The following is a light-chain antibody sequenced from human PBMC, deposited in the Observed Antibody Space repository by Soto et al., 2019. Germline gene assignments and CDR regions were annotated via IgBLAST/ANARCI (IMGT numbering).Light chain of an antibody. CDR1: SSDVGSYNR. CDR3: SSYTDSSTLV. Sequence: QSVLTQPPSVSGSPGQSVTISCTGTSSDVGSYNRVSWYQQPPGTAPKLIIYEVSNRPSGVPDRFSGSKSGNTASLTISGLQAEDEADYYCSSYTDSSTLVFGGGTQLTVL. CDR2: EVS. V-gene: IGLV2-18*02. J-gene: IGLJ2*01.